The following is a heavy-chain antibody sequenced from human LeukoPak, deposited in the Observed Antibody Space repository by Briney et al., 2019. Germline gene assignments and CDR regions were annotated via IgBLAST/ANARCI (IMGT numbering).Heavy chain of an antibody. V-gene: IGHV4-59*01. J-gene: IGHJ4*02. CDR3: ATSVGGTLFDN. D-gene: IGHD1-26*01. Sequence: PSETLSLTCTVSGDTISIYYWSWIRRPPGKGLEWIGYIYDSGSTDYNPSLKSRVTISLDTSKNQFSLRLSSVTAADTAVYYCATSVGGTLFDNWGQGTLVSVSS. CDR2: IYDSGST. CDR1: GDTISIYY.